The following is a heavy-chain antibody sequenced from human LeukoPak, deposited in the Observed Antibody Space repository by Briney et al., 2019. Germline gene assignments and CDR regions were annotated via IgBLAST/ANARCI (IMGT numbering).Heavy chain of an antibody. J-gene: IGHJ4*02. V-gene: IGHV3-30*02. CDR1: GFTFSSYG. Sequence: GGSLRLSSAASGFTFSSYGMHWVRQAPGKGLEWVAFIRYDGSNKYYADSVKGRFTISRDNSKNTLYLQMNSLRAEDTAVYYCAKEGQPTPHYFDYWGQGTLVTVSS. CDR2: IRYDGSNK. CDR3: AKEGQPTPHYFDY. D-gene: IGHD4-17*01.